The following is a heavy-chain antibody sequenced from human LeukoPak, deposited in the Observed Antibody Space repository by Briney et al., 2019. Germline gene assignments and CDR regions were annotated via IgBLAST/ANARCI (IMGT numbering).Heavy chain of an antibody. CDR3: ARADGDYVLLYYFDY. CDR1: GGSISSGGYY. CDR2: IYYSGST. J-gene: IGHJ4*02. D-gene: IGHD4-17*01. V-gene: IGHV4-31*03. Sequence: PSETLSLTCTVSGGSISSGGYYWSWIRQHPGKGLEWIGYIYYSGSTYYNPSLKSRVTISVDTSKNQFSLKLSSVTAAGTAVYYCARADGDYVLLYYFDYWGQGTLVTVSS.